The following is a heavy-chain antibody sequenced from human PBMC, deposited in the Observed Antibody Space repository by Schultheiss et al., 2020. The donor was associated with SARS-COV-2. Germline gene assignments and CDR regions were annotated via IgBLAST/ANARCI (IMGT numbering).Heavy chain of an antibody. CDR3: ARANSSLRSAMDV. CDR2: IKSDGRST. D-gene: IGHD6-13*01. CDR1: GFTFSSYW. J-gene: IGHJ6*02. V-gene: IGHV3-74*01. Sequence: GGSLRLSCAASGFTFSSYWMYWVRQAPGKGLVWVSRIKSDGRSTNYADSVKGRFSISRDNSKNTLYLQMNSLRDEDTAVYYCARANSSLRSAMDVWGQGTTVTVSS.